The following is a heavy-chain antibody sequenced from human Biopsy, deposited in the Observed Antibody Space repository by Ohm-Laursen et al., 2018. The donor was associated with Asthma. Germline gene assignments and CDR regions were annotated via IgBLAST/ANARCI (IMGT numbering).Heavy chain of an antibody. V-gene: IGHV4-39*01. CDR1: GGSISSSTYY. Sequence: SDTLSLTCTVSGGSISSSTYYWGWIRQPPGKGLEWIGSMYYGETTYYSPSLKSRVTISVDTSKNQFSLILSSVTAADTAVYYCVRGSSSWHHGPFHYYYGLDVWGQGTTPTVSS. CDR3: VRGSSSWHHGPFHYYYGLDV. CDR2: MYYGETT. J-gene: IGHJ6*02. D-gene: IGHD6-13*01.